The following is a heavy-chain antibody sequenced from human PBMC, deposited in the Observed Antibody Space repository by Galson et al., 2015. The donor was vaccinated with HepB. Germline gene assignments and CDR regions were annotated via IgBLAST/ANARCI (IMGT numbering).Heavy chain of an antibody. D-gene: IGHD6-13*01. J-gene: IGHJ4*02. CDR2: IRYDGSNK. CDR1: GFTFSSYG. Sequence: SLRLSCAASGFTFSSYGMHWVRQAPGKGLEWVAFIRYDGSNKYYADSVKGRFTISRDNSKNTLYLQMNSLRAEDTAVYYCAKDKEQYSSSCYVFGVDYWGQGTLVTVSS. CDR3: AKDKEQYSSSCYVFGVDY. V-gene: IGHV3-30*02.